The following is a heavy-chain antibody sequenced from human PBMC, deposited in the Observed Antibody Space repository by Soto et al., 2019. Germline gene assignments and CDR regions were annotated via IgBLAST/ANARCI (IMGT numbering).Heavy chain of an antibody. CDR1: GYTFASYG. CDR3: ARVMLGGHSDY. CDR2: VSTYSPKT. D-gene: IGHD2-15*01. Sequence: ASVKVSCKASGYTFASYGISWLRQAPGQGLEWLGWVSTYSPKTVYAQKFQGRVTMTRDTSTRTAYIDLTSLTSNDTAVYYCARVMLGGHSDYWGQGTLVTVSS. J-gene: IGHJ4*02. V-gene: IGHV1-18*01.